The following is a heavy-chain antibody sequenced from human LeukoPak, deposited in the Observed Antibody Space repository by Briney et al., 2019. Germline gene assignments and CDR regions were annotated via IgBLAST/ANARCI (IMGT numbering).Heavy chain of an antibody. CDR3: ARDHLTMVRGTSDY. CDR2: ISSYDGNT. D-gene: IGHD3-10*01. CDR1: GYTITSYG. J-gene: IGHJ4*02. Sequence: ASVTVSCTASGYTITSYGISWVRQAPGQGLEWMGWISSYDGNTNYAQKLQGRVTMTTDTSTSTAYMELRSLRSDDTAVYYCARDHLTMVRGTSDYWGQGTLVTVSS. V-gene: IGHV1-18*01.